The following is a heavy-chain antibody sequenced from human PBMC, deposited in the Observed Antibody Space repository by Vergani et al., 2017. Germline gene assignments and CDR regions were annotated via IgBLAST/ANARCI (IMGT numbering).Heavy chain of an antibody. J-gene: IGHJ3*02. CDR1: GGTFSSYA. V-gene: IGHV1-69*01. CDR3: ARYYDFWSGWRAFDI. Sequence: QVQLVQSGAEVKKPGSSMKVSCKASGGTFSSYAISWVRQAPGQGLEWMGGIIPIFGTANYAQKFQGRVTITADESTSTSYLELSRQRYEDTAVYYCARYYDFWSGWRAFDIWGQGTMVTVSS. CDR2: IIPIFGTA. D-gene: IGHD3-3*01.